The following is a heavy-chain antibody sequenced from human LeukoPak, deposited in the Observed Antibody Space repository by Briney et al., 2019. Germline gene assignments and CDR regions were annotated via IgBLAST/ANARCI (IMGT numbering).Heavy chain of an antibody. V-gene: IGHV4-39*01. J-gene: IGHJ3*02. D-gene: IGHD2-15*01. CDR3: ARSAIQVVDAFDI. Sequence: PSETLSLTCTVSGGSISSSSYSWGWIRQPPGKGLEWIGSIYYSGSTSYNPSLKSRVTISVDTSKNQYSLKLRSVTAADTAVYYCARSAIQVVDAFDIWGQGTMVTVSS. CDR1: GGSISSSSYS. CDR2: IYYSGST.